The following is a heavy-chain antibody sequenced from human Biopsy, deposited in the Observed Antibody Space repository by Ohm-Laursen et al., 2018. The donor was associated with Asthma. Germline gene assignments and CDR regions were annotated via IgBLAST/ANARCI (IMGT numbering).Heavy chain of an antibody. CDR1: GGTFNTYV. J-gene: IGHJ4*02. D-gene: IGHD2-2*01. Sequence: SSVKVSCKSLGGTFNTYVIGWVRQAPGQGLEWMGGINSAFGTTTYQQKFQDRVTITADDSTSTVYMELSSLRSEETAVYYCARKAGSCISRTCYSLDFWGQGTLVTVSS. V-gene: IGHV1-69*01. CDR2: INSAFGTT. CDR3: ARKAGSCISRTCYSLDF.